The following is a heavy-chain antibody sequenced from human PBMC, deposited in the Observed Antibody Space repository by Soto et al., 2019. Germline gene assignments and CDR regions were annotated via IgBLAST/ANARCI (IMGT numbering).Heavy chain of an antibody. CDR1: VFIFSDYY. J-gene: IGHJ4*02. Sequence: QVQLVQSGGGLVRPGGSLRLSCEASVFIFSDYYMAWIRQAPGKGLEWVSYISGSGDTIYYADSVKGRFTISRDSAKDSLYLQMNTLRDEDTAIYYCARLGQFDFWGQGTVVTVSS. CDR3: ARLGQFDF. CDR2: ISGSGDTI. V-gene: IGHV3-11*01.